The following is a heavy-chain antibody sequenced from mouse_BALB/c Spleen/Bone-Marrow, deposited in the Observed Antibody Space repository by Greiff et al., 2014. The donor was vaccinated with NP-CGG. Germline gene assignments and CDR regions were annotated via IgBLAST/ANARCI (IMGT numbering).Heavy chain of an antibody. D-gene: IGHD4-1*01. Sequence: VQLVESGPGLVAPSQSLSITCTVSGFSLTSYGVHWVRQPPGKGLEWLGVIWAGGSTNYKSALMSRLSISKDNSKSQIFLKMNSLQTDDAAMYYCARVTGADWYFDVWGAGTTVTVSS. CDR3: ARVTGADWYFDV. CDR1: GFSLTSYG. V-gene: IGHV2-9*02. J-gene: IGHJ1*01. CDR2: IWAGGST.